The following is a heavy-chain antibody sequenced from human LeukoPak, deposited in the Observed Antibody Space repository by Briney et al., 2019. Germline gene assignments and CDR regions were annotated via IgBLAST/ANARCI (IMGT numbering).Heavy chain of an antibody. CDR2: ITSSSSYI. J-gene: IGHJ4*02. V-gene: IGHV3-23*01. D-gene: IGHD6-19*01. Sequence: PGGTLRLSCAASGFTFSTYGLSWVRQAPGKGLEWVSSITSSSSYIYYADSVKGRFTISRDNSKNTLYLQMNSLRAEDTAVYYCAKERSGWSDYWGQGTLVTVSS. CDR1: GFTFSTYG. CDR3: AKERSGWSDY.